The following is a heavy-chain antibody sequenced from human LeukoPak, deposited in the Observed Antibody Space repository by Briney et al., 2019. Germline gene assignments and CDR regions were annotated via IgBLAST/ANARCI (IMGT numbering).Heavy chain of an antibody. CDR3: VRVNWLHYSGMDV. CDR1: GFAFSNYD. J-gene: IGHJ6*02. D-gene: IGHD5-12*01. Sequence: GGSLRLSCAASGFAFSNYDFHWVRQVTGKRLEWVSGIGTTGDTYYPASVKGRFTISRENARNSLYLQTNSLRAGDTAVYYCVRVNWLHYSGMDVWGQGTTVTVSS. CDR2: IGTTGDT. V-gene: IGHV3-13*01.